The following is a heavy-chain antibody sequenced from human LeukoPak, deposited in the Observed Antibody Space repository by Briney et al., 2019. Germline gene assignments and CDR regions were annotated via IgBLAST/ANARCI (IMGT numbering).Heavy chain of an antibody. Sequence: GGTLRLSCEASGLTFNKYRMTWVRQAPGKGLEGVANIKQDGSEKNYGDSVKGRFTISRDNAKNSLYLQMNSLRAEDTAVYYCSKDGESGIQYTQGYFDYWGQGTLVTVSS. CDR1: GLTFNKYR. CDR2: IKQDGSEK. V-gene: IGHV3-7*01. J-gene: IGHJ4*02. CDR3: SKDGESGIQYTQGYFDY. D-gene: IGHD1-1*01.